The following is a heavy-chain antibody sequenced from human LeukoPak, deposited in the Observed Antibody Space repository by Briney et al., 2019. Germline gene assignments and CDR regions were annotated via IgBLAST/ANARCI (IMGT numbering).Heavy chain of an antibody. CDR3: ASGGITIFGVVIKTLYYYGMDV. D-gene: IGHD3-3*01. Sequence: PSETLSLTCTVSGGSINTYYWTWIRQPPGKGLEWIGYIYYSGSTNYNPSLKSRVTISVDTSKNQFSLKLSSVTAADTAVYYCASGGITIFGVVIKTLYYYGMDVWGQGTTVTVSS. V-gene: IGHV4-59*01. J-gene: IGHJ6*02. CDR2: IYYSGST. CDR1: GGSINTYY.